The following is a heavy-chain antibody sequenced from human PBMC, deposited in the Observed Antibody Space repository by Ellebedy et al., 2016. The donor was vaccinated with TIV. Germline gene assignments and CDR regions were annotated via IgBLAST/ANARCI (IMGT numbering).Heavy chain of an antibody. CDR2: ITGGGSNT. J-gene: IGHJ4*02. Sequence: GGSLRLSXAASGSTFDSYAMNWVRQAPGKGLEWVSGITGGGSNTYYADSVRGRFTISRDNSRNSLFLQMNSLRVEDTAVYYCAKTRYGSGWYYFAYWGQGALVTVSS. CDR3: AKTRYGSGWYYFAY. CDR1: GSTFDSYA. D-gene: IGHD6-19*01. V-gene: IGHV3-23*01.